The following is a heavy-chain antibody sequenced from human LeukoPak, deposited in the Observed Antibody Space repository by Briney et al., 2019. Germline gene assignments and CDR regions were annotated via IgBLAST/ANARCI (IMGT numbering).Heavy chain of an antibody. D-gene: IGHD3-22*01. Sequence: AGGSPTLSCAPSGFTFRSYSKNCARHAPGEGVGCVSSITSRSSHIHYAHPVKGRFTISRDNAKNSLYLQMTSLRAEDTAVYYCARDAGYYDSSGYSGGDYWGQGTLVTVSS. CDR3: ARDAGYYDSSGYSGGDY. CDR1: GFTFRSYS. V-gene: IGHV3-21*01. CDR2: ITSRSSHI. J-gene: IGHJ4*02.